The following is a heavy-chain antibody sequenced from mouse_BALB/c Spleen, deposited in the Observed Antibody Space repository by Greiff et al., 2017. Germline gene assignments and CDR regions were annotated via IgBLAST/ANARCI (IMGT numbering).Heavy chain of an antibody. CDR1: GYAFSSYW. D-gene: IGHD2-1*01. CDR2: IYPGDGDT. J-gene: IGHJ4*01. V-gene: IGHV1-80*01. Sequence: VQLQQSGAELVRPGSSVKLSCKASGYAFSSYWMYWVKQRPGQGLEWIGQIYPGDGDTNYNGKCKGKATLTADKYSSTAYMQLSSLTSEDSAVYFWARNGNYPYYAALDYWGQGTSVTVSA. CDR3: ARNGNYPYYAALDY.